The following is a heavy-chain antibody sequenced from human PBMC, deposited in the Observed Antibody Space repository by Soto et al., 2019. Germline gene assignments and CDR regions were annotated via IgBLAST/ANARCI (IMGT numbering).Heavy chain of an antibody. CDR2: ISSDGNRR. D-gene: IGHD3-10*01. CDR1: GFTFPNFA. Sequence: QVYLVESGGGVVQPGRSLRLSCAVSGFTFPNFAMHWVRQAPGKGLEWVALISSDGNRRYYADSVKGRFTISRDNSNNTLYLQMYGLTTEDTAVFYCAKDHYVSRSGSVSPYYFDYWGQGTVVTVSS. V-gene: IGHV3-30*18. CDR3: AKDHYVSRSGSVSPYYFDY. J-gene: IGHJ4*02.